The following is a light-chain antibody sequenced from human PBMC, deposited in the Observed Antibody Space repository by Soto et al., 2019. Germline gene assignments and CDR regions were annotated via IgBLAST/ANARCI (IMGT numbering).Light chain of an antibody. CDR3: KQYSNWLPP. CDR2: DAS. Sequence: EIVLRQSPATLSLSPGERATISCRASQSVSGYLAWYQQKPGQAPRLLIYDASNRATGIPARFSGSGSGTDFTLTIRSLAPEDVGVYYCKQYSNWLPPLGPGTKVDIK. CDR1: QSVSGY. V-gene: IGKV3-11*01. J-gene: IGKJ3*01.